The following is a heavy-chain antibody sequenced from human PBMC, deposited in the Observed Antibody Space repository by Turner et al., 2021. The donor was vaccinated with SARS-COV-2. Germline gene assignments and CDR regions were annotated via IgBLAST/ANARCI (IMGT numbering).Heavy chain of an antibody. V-gene: IGHV3-7*01. D-gene: IGHD5-18*01. CDR3: ARDREGGNTPREFDY. CDR1: GFIFNWNW. Sequence: EVQLVESGGDLVQPGGSLRLSCAASGFIFNWNWMTWVRQATGKGLEGVADIRKDGSEKYYLDSVKGRFTISRDNTKSSLYLQMNSLRVEDTAIYYCARDREGGNTPREFDYWGQGTLVTVSS. J-gene: IGHJ4*02. CDR2: IRKDGSEK.